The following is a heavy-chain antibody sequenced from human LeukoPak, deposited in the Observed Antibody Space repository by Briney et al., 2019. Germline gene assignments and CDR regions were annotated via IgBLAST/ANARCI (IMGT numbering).Heavy chain of an antibody. Sequence: SVRVSCKASGGTFSSYAISWVRQAPGQGLEWMGRIIPIFGTANYAQKFQGRVTITADESTSTAYMELSSLRSEDTAVYYCAKETPVETAVLETFVTVEYWGQGTLVTVSS. CDR2: IIPIFGTA. CDR1: GGTFSSYA. J-gene: IGHJ4*02. CDR3: AKETPVETAVLETFVTVEY. D-gene: IGHD5-18*01. V-gene: IGHV1-69*13.